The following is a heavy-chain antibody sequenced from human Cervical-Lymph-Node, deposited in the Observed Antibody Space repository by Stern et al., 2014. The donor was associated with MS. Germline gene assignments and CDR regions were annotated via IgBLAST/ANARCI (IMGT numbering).Heavy chain of an antibody. CDR2: IYYSGNT. V-gene: IGHV4-31*01. D-gene: IGHD6-13*01. CDR1: GGSISSGGYY. CDR3: ARGSSWYGLDV. J-gene: IGHJ6*02. Sequence: QVQLQESGPGLVKPSQTLSLTCTVSGGSISSGGYYWSWIRQHPGKGLEWIGSIYYSGNTYYNPSLKSLLTISVDTSKNQFSLKLSSVTAADTAVHYCARGSSWYGLDVWGPGTTVTVSS.